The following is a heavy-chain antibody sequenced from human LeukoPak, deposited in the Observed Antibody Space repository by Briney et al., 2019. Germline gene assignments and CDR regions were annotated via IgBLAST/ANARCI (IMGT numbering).Heavy chain of an antibody. V-gene: IGHV1-46*01. D-gene: IGHD3-10*01. CDR3: ARDAGGVIITGYFDY. CDR2: INPSGGST. Sequence: ASVKVSCKASGYTFTSYFMPWVRKAPGQGLEWMGIINPSGGSTSYAQKFQGRVTMTRDMSTSTVYMELSSLRSEDTAVYYCARDAGGVIITGYFDYWGQGTLVTVSS. J-gene: IGHJ4*02. CDR1: GYTFTSYF.